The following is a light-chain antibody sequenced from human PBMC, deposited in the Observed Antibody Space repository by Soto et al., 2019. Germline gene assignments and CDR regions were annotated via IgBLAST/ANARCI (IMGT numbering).Light chain of an antibody. J-gene: IGKJ1*01. CDR3: QQYETFSGT. Sequence: EIVLTQSPGTLSLSPGERATLSCGASQSLSNSELAWYQQKPGQAPRLLIYGASSRATGIPDRFSGSGSGTKFTLTIASLQPDDFATYYCQQYETFSGTFGPGTKVDIK. CDR1: QSLSNSE. V-gene: IGKV3-20*01. CDR2: GAS.